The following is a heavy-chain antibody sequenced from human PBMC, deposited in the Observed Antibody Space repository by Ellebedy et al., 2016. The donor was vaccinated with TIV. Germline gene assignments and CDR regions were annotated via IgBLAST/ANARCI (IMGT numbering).Heavy chain of an antibody. CDR2: IRYDGSDK. V-gene: IGHV3-30*02. Sequence: GESLKISCAASGFTFNSYGMHWVRQAPGKGLEWVTFIRYDGSDKYYTDSVKGRFTISRDNSKNKLNLKMNSLRLEDTAVYHCAKVLFAFGEFESPFDPWGQGTLVIVSS. CDR3: AKVLFAFGEFESPFDP. D-gene: IGHD3-10*01. J-gene: IGHJ5*02. CDR1: GFTFNSYG.